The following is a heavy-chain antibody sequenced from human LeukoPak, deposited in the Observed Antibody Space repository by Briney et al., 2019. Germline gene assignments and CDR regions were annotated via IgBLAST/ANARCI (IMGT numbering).Heavy chain of an antibody. CDR1: GGSISSYY. CDR3: ARGVGGMEIWSY. D-gene: IGHD1-26*01. V-gene: IGHV4-59*01. CDR2: IFHSGST. Sequence: SSETLSLTCTVSGGSISSYYWSWIRQPPGKGLEWIGDIFHSGSTNYNPSLKSRVTTSIDTSKNQISLRLSPVTAADTAVYYCARGVGGMEIWSYWGQGTLVTVSS. J-gene: IGHJ4*02.